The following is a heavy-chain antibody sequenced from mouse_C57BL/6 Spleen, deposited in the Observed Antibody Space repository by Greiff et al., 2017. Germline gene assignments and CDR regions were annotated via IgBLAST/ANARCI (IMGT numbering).Heavy chain of an antibody. D-gene: IGHD2-14*01. J-gene: IGHJ4*01. CDR3: ARERITKVREYYYAMDY. V-gene: IGHV1-52*01. CDR1: GYTFTSYW. CDR2: IDPSDSET. Sequence: QVQLQQPGAELVRPGSSVKLSCKASGYTFTSYWMHWVKQRPIQGLEWIGNIDPSDSETHYNQKFKDKATLTVDKSSSTAYMQLSSLTSEDSAVYYCARERITKVREYYYAMDYWGQGTSVTVSS.